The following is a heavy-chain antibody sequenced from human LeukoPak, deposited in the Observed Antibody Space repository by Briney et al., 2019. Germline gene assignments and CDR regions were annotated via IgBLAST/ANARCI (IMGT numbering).Heavy chain of an antibody. Sequence: QAGGSLRLSCAASGFTFSSYAMSWVRQAPGKGLEWVSAISGSGGSTYYADSVKGRFTISRDNSKNTLYLQMNSLRAEDTAVYYCAKDVAITFGGAWSSDIWGQGTMVTVSS. J-gene: IGHJ3*02. CDR1: GFTFSSYA. V-gene: IGHV3-23*01. CDR3: AKDVAITFGGAWSSDI. CDR2: ISGSGGST. D-gene: IGHD3-16*01.